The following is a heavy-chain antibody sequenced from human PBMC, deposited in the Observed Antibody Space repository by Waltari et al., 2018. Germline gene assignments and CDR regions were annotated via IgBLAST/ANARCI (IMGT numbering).Heavy chain of an antibody. CDR1: GGSISSTTYY. J-gene: IGHJ4*02. CDR3: ARRVVTTGGVYY. CDR2: IQYGGNT. D-gene: IGHD2-21*02. V-gene: IGHV4-39*07. Sequence: QLQLQESGPRLVRPSETLSLTCTVSGGSISSTTYYWAWIRQTPGKGLEWIGYIQYGGNTYYNPSLRSRVTISVDSSRNQFSLNLRSVTAADTAVYYCARRVVTTGGVYYWGQGTLVTVSS.